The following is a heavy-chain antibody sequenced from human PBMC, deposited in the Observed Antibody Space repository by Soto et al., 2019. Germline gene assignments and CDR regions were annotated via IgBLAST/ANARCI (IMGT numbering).Heavy chain of an antibody. J-gene: IGHJ5*02. CDR3: ARTILDWFDP. CDR2: IYYSGST. V-gene: IGHV4-59*01. D-gene: IGHD3-3*01. Sequence: SETLSLTCTVSGGSISSYYWSWIRQPPGKGLEWIGYIYYSGSTNYNPSLKSRVTISVDTSRNQFSLKLSSVTAADTAVYYCARTILDWFDPWGQGTLVTVSS. CDR1: GGSISSYY.